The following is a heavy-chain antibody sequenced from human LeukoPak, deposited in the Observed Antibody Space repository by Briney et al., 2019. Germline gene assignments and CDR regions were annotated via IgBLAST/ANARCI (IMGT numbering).Heavy chain of an antibody. J-gene: IGHJ4*02. V-gene: IGHV4-30-4*01. CDR3: ARAPRCSGANCFRPLDY. CDR1: GGSITSGDYF. CDR2: IQYSGST. Sequence: PSETLSLTCTVSGGSITSGDYFWSWVRQPPGKGLEWVGYIQYSGSTFYNPSLKSRLPISVDTSKDQFSLRLGSVTAADTAVYYCARAPRCSGANCFRPLDYWGQGTLVTVSS. D-gene: IGHD2-15*01.